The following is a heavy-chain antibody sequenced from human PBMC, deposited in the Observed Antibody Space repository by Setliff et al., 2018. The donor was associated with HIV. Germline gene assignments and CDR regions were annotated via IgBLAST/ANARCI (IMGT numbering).Heavy chain of an antibody. J-gene: IGHJ2*01. CDR3: ARHPDSGFYYSPLLNNWYFDL. Sequence: PAETLSLTCTVSGASISSYYWRWIRQPPGKGLEWIGYIYTSGSTNFNPSLKSRVTISVATSKNQFSLKLTSVTAADTAVYYCARHPDSGFYYSPLLNNWYFDLWGPGTLVTVSS. CDR1: GASISSYY. CDR2: IYTSGST. V-gene: IGHV4-4*09. D-gene: IGHD3-22*01.